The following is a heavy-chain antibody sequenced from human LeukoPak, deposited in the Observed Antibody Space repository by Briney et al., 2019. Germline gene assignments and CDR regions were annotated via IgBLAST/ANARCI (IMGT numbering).Heavy chain of an antibody. CDR3: ASYGGNSGKAFDI. J-gene: IGHJ3*02. D-gene: IGHD4-23*01. Sequence: SETLSLTCTVSGGSISSDYWSWIRQPAGKGLEWIGRISTSGSTNYNPSLKSRVTMSVDTSKNQFSLKLSSVTPADTAVYYCASYGGNSGKAFDIWGQGTMVTVSA. V-gene: IGHV4-4*07. CDR2: ISTSGST. CDR1: GGSISSDY.